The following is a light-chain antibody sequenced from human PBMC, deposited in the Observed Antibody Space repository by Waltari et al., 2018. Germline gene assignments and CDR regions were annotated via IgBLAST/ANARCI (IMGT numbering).Light chain of an antibody. CDR3: ETGGHGTWV. CDR2: VNSDGSH. CDR1: SGHSSHV. Sequence: QLVVTQSPSASAPLRASVKLTCTLSSGHSSHVIAWLPQRPEKGPRYLMKVNSDGSHSKGDEIPDRFSGSSSGAERYLTISSLQSDDEADYYCETGGHGTWVFGGGTKLTVL. J-gene: IGLJ3*02. V-gene: IGLV4-69*01.